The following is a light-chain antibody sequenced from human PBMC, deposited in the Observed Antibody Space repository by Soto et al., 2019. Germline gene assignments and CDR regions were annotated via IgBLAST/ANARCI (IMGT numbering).Light chain of an antibody. J-gene: IGLJ2*01. CDR1: SSDVGAYNY. CDR3: SSYTSSNTLV. V-gene: IGLV2-14*01. CDR2: EVS. Sequence: QSALTQPASVSGSPGQSITISCTGTSSDVGAYNYVSWYQQHPGKAPKLMIFEVSDRPSGVSNRCSGSKSGNTASLTISGLQAEDEADYYCSSYTSSNTLVFGGGTQLTVL.